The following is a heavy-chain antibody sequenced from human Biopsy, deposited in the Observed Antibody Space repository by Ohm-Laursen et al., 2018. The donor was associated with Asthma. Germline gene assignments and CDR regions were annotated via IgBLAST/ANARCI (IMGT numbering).Heavy chain of an antibody. CDR1: GFTFGDYW. J-gene: IGHJ1*01. D-gene: IGHD3-3*02. Sequence: SLRLSCSASGFTFGDYWLSWVRQVPGKGLEWVANIKHHGSEKNRVDSLKGQFTISRDNAKNSLYLQMNSLRAEDTAVYYCARTFHFWSPYRAEHYQLWGQGTLVTVSS. CDR2: IKHHGSEK. V-gene: IGHV3-7*01. CDR3: ARTFHFWSPYRAEHYQL.